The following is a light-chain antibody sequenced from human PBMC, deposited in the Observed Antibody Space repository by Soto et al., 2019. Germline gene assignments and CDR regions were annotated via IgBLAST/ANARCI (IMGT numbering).Light chain of an antibody. Sequence: EIVLTQSPAILSMSPGERATRSCRASQGVSRYFCWYQQKPGQAPRLLIYDASNRAPGVPARFSGSGSGTDFTLTISSLEPEDFAVYYCQQRRYWPVTFGQGTKV. CDR1: QGVSRY. CDR2: DAS. V-gene: IGKV3-11*01. CDR3: QQRRYWPVT. J-gene: IGKJ1*01.